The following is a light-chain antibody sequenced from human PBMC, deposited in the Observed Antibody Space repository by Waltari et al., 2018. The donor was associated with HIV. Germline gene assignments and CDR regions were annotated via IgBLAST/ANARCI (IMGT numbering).Light chain of an antibody. Sequence: QSALSQPASVSGSPGQSLTISCTGTISDIGSYNLASWYQQYPGRAPKLIIYEVNKRPSGVSDRFSGSKSGNRASLTVAGVKVEDEADYYCCSYAGGRVFVLFGGGTRLTV. J-gene: IGLJ2*01. CDR2: EVN. CDR1: ISDIGSYNL. V-gene: IGLV2-23*02. CDR3: CSYAGGRVFVL.